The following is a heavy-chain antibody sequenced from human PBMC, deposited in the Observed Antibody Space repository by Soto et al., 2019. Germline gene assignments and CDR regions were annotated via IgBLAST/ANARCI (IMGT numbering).Heavy chain of an antibody. CDR2: IIPIFGTA. CDR1: GGTCRSYA. J-gene: IGHJ5*02. Sequence: SVKVACKAAGGTCRSYAISWVRQAPGQGLEWMGGIIPIFGTANYAQKFQGRVTITADEPTSTAYMELSSLRSEDTAVYYCARDRSWFDPWGQGTLVTVSS. CDR3: ARDRSWFDP. D-gene: IGHD3-10*01. V-gene: IGHV1-69*13.